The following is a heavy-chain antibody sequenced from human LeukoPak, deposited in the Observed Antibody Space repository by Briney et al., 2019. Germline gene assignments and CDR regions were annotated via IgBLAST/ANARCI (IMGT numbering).Heavy chain of an antibody. CDR2: INPNSGGT. D-gene: IGHD3-9*01. V-gene: IGHV1-2*02. J-gene: IGHJ6*03. Sequence: ASVKVSCTASGYTFTGYYMHWVRQAPGQGLEWMGWINPNSGGTNYAQKFQGRVTMTRDTSTSTVYMELSSLRSEDTAVYYCARDAVLRYFDWLSRSGGRQLVDYYYYMDVWGKGTTVTISS. CDR1: GYTFTGYY. CDR3: ARDAVLRYFDWLSRSGGRQLVDYYYYMDV.